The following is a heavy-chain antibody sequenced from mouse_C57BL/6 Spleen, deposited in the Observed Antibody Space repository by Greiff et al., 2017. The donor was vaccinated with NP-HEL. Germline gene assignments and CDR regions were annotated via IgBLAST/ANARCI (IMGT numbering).Heavy chain of an antibody. CDR2: ISDGGSYT. J-gene: IGHJ4*01. CDR1: GFTFSSYA. D-gene: IGHD1-1*01. V-gene: IGHV5-4*01. CDR3: ARERVENYAMDY. Sequence: EVKLVESGGGLVKPGGSLKLSCAASGFTFSSYAMSWVRQTPEKWLEWVATISDGGSYTYYPDNVKGRFTISRDNAKNNLYLQMSHLKSEDTAMFKCARERVENYAMDYWGQGTSVTVSS.